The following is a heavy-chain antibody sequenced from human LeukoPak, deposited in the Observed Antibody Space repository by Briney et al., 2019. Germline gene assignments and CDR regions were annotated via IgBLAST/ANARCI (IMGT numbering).Heavy chain of an antibody. CDR1: GFTFSSYG. D-gene: IGHD3-10*01. Sequence: GGSLRLSCAASGFTFSSYGMHWVRQAPGKGLEWVAVISYDGSNKYYADSVKGRSTISRDNSKNTLYLQMNSLRAEDTAVYYCAKSVYYGSGSYRGEDFDYWGQGTLVTVSS. CDR3: AKSVYYGSGSYRGEDFDY. CDR2: ISYDGSNK. J-gene: IGHJ4*02. V-gene: IGHV3-30*18.